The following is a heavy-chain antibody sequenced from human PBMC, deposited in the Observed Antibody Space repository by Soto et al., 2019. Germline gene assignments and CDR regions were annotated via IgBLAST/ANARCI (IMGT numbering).Heavy chain of an antibody. Sequence: SETLSLTCTVSGGSISRYYCSWIRQPPGKGQEWIGNIYYSGSTNYNPSLKSRVTISVDTSKNQFSLKLSSLTAADTPVYYCARAKGRWVQCGWCDPWGKGTLVTVPS. D-gene: IGHD5-18*01. CDR1: GGSISRYY. V-gene: IGHV4-59*12. CDR2: IYYSGST. J-gene: IGHJ5*02. CDR3: ARAKGRWVQCGWCDP.